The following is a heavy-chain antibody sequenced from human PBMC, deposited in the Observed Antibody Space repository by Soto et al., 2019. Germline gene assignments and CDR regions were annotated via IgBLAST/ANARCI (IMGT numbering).Heavy chain of an antibody. D-gene: IGHD2-2*01. J-gene: IGHJ3*01. V-gene: IGHV3-23*01. CDR2: ISGSGGST. CDR3: AKAPPPYYANAVDV. Sequence: EVQLLESGGGLVQPGGSLRLSCAASGFAFGSYSMSWVRQAPGKGLGWVSFISGSGGSTYYADSVKGRFSISRDNSKNTLSLRMNSLRAEDTAVYYCAKAPPPYYANAVDVWGQGTMVTVSS. CDR1: GFAFGSYS.